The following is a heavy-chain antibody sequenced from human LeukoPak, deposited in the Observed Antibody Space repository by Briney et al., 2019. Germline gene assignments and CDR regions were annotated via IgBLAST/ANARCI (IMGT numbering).Heavy chain of an antibody. D-gene: IGHD6-19*01. CDR1: GYTFTGSY. V-gene: IGHV1-2*02. CDR2: IYPSNGGT. J-gene: IGHJ4*02. Sequence: ASVKVSCKASGYTFTGSYMHWVRQAPGQGLEWMGWIYPSNGGTNYAQKLQGRVTMTTDTSTSTAYMELRSLRSDDTAVYYCARGGVSSGWYGSYFDYWGQGTLVTVSS. CDR3: ARGGVSSGWYGSYFDY.